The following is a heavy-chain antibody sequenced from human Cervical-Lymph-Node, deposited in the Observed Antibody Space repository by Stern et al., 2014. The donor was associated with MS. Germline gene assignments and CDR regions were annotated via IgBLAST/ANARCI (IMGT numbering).Heavy chain of an antibody. J-gene: IGHJ6*02. V-gene: IGHV3-74*01. CDR3: ARDYNLDV. Sequence: VQLVESGGGLVQPGGSLRLSCAASGFTFSNYWMHWVRQAPGTGLVWVSRLNNDGSSTNYADSVRGRFTISRDNAKNTLYLQMNSLRAEDTAVYYCARDYNLDVWGQGTTVTVSS. CDR1: GFTFSNYW. D-gene: IGHD1-14*01. CDR2: LNNDGSST.